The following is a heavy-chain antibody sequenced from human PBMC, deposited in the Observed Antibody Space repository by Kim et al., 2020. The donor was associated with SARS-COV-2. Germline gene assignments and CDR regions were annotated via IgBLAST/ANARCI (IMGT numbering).Heavy chain of an antibody. V-gene: IGHV4-30-2*01. Sequence: TLSLTCAVSGGSISSGGYSWSWIRQPPGKGLEWIGYIYYSGITYYSPSLKSRVTISVDRSKNQFSLKLSSVTAADTAVYYCARANGYDNNWFDPWGQGTLVTVSS. D-gene: IGHD5-12*01. CDR2: IYYSGIT. J-gene: IGHJ5*02. CDR3: ARANGYDNNWFDP. CDR1: GGSISSGGYS.